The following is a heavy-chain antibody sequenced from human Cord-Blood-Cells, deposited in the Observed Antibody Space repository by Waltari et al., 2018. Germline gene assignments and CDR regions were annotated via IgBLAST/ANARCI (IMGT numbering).Heavy chain of an antibody. Sequence: QVQLQQWGAGLLKPSETLSLTCAVYGGSFSGYYWSWLRQPPGKGLEWIGEIKHSGSTNYNPSLKSRVTISVDTSKNQFSLKLSSVTAADTAVYYCARGQNYYGSGSYYFDYWGQGTLVTVSS. V-gene: IGHV4-34*01. CDR1: GGSFSGYY. CDR3: ARGQNYYGSGSYYFDY. J-gene: IGHJ4*02. CDR2: IKHSGST. D-gene: IGHD3-10*01.